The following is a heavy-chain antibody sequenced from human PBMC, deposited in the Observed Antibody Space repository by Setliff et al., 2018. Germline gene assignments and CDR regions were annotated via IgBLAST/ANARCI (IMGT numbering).Heavy chain of an antibody. D-gene: IGHD3-22*01. Sequence: ASVKVSCKASGYTFTNFGITWVRQAPGQGLEWMGWININNFNTKYAQKLQDRVTMTTDTSTSTAYMDLSSLRAEDTAIYSCARDGKQYYYDSTGYYRNWFDPWGQGTLVTVS. CDR3: ARDGKQYYYDSTGYYRNWFDP. CDR2: ININNFNT. V-gene: IGHV1-18*01. J-gene: IGHJ5*02. CDR1: GYTFTNFG.